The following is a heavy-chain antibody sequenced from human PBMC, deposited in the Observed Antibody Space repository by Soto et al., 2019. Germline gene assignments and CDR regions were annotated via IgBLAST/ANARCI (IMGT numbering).Heavy chain of an antibody. CDR2: ISYAGNTQ. J-gene: IGHJ4*01. V-gene: IGHV3-30-3*01. Sequence: PGGSLRLSCAASGFTFSGYSMHWVRQAPGKGLEWAAVISYAGNTQYYVDSVEGRFTISRDNSKNMLYLQMNNLRPDDTAVYYCAKDTMYFGSGTYNFDHWGHGTLVTVSS. CDR1: GFTFSGYS. D-gene: IGHD3-10*01. CDR3: AKDTMYFGSGTYNFDH.